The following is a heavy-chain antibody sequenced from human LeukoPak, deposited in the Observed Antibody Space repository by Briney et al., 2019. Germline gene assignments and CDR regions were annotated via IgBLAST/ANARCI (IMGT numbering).Heavy chain of an antibody. J-gene: IGHJ4*02. D-gene: IGHD3-9*01. Sequence: GGSLRLSCSASGFTFGDYSMSWFRQAPGKGLEWAGFIRNKTYGGTAEYAASVKGRFTISRDDSESIAYLQMDSLKTEDTAVYYCSREVRYFDWFQADYWGQGTLVTVSS. V-gene: IGHV3-49*03. CDR2: IRNKTYGGTA. CDR1: GFTFGDYS. CDR3: SREVRYFDWFQADY.